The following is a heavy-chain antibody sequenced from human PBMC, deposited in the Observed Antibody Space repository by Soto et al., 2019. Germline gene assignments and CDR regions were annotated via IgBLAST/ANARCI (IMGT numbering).Heavy chain of an antibody. CDR1: GFTFSSYG. J-gene: IGHJ6*02. CDR2: IWYDGSNK. Sequence: QVQLVESGGGVVQPGRSLRLSCAASGFTFSSYGMHWVRQAPGKGLEWVAVIWYDGSNKYYADSVKGRFTISRDNSKNTLYLQMNSLRAEDTAVYYCARDLKYSSSTYYYGMDVCGQGTTVTVSS. D-gene: IGHD6-6*01. V-gene: IGHV3-33*01. CDR3: ARDLKYSSSTYYYGMDV.